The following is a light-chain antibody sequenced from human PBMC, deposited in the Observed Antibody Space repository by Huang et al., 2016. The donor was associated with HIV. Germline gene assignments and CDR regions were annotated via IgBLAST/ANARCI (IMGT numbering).Light chain of an antibody. V-gene: IGKV1-5*03. CDR3: QHYSSYPWT. Sequence: DIQMAQSPSTLSPSVGEGVNITCRASQRVSDWLAWYQQKPVRATKLRIDKASTSESGVSSRFSGSGSGTEFTLTINSLQPDDSAIYYCQHYSSYPWTFGQGTKVEIK. J-gene: IGKJ1*01. CDR1: QRVSDW. CDR2: KAS.